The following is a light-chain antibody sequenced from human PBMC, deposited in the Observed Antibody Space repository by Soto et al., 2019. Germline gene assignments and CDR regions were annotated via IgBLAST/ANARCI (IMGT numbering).Light chain of an antibody. CDR3: HQYGSSYT. V-gene: IGKV3-20*01. CDR2: DAS. J-gene: IGKJ3*01. Sequence: EIVLTQSPGTLSLSPEERATLSCRASQSVSSRYLAWYQQKPGQAPRLLIYDASYRAPGIPDRFSGSGSGTDFTLTISRLEPEDFPVYYCHQYGSSYTFGPGTKVDIK. CDR1: QSVSSRY.